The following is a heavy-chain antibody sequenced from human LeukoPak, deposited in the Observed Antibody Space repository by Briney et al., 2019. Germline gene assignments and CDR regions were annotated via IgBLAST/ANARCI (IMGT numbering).Heavy chain of an antibody. CDR1: GGTFSSYA. J-gene: IGHJ3*02. CDR2: IIPIFGTA. D-gene: IGHD6-6*01. V-gene: IGHV1-69*05. Sequence: GASVKVSCKASGGTFSSYAISWVRQAPGQELEWMGGIIPIFGTANYAQKFQGRVTMTTDTSTSTAYMELRSLRSDDTAVYYCARDRPFGSSIFDIWGQGTMVTVSS. CDR3: ARDRPFGSSIFDI.